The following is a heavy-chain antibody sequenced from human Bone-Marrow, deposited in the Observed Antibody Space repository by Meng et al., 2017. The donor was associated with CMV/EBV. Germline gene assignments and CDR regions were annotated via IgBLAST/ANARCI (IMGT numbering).Heavy chain of an antibody. J-gene: IGHJ4*02. Sequence: GESLKISCAASGFTFEDYGMTWVRQAPGKGLEWVSAIDWNSGNTGYADSVKGRFTISRDNAKNSLYLQMNSLGAEDTAFYYCARNGIAVADYWGQGTPVTVSA. V-gene: IGHV3-20*04. D-gene: IGHD6-13*01. CDR2: IDWNSGNT. CDR1: GFTFEDYG. CDR3: ARNGIAVADY.